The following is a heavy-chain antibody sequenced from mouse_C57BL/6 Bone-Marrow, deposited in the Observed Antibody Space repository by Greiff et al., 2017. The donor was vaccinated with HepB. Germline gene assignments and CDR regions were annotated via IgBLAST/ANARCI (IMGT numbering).Heavy chain of an antibody. V-gene: IGHV5-12*01. Sequence: EVKVVESGGGLVQPGGSLKLSCAASGFTFSDYYMYWVRQTPAKRLEWVAYISNGGGSTYYPETVKGRFTISRENAKNTLYLQMSRLKSEDTAMYYCARVSVPYGSSYGYFDYWGQGTTLTVSS. J-gene: IGHJ2*01. CDR3: ARVSVPYGSSYGYFDY. D-gene: IGHD1-1*01. CDR2: ISNGGGST. CDR1: GFTFSDYY.